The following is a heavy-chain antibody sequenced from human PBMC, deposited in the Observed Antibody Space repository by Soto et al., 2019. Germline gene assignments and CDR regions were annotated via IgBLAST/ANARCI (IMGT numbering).Heavy chain of an antibody. CDR1: GFSLSTSGVG. D-gene: IGHD4-17*01. J-gene: IGHJ3*02. CDR2: IYWDDDK. CDR3: AHRRKSTTVTSLGGAFDI. Sequence: QITLKESGPTLVNPTQTLTLTCTFSGFSLSTSGVGVGWIRQPPGKALEWLALIYWDDDKRYSPSLKSRLTITKDTSKNQVVLTMTNMDPVDTATYYCAHRRKSTTVTSLGGAFDIWGQGTMVTVSS. V-gene: IGHV2-5*02.